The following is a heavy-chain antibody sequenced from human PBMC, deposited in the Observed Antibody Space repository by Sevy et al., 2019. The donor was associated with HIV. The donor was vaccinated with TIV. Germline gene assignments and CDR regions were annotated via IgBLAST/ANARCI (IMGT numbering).Heavy chain of an antibody. Sequence: GGSLRLSCAASGFTFAKYSMSWVRHAPGKGLEWVSTFSFGCGEINYADSVKGRFTISRDNSKSSVYLQMNNLRPEDTAVYYCAREGCTKPHDYWGQGTLVTVSS. J-gene: IGHJ4*02. CDR3: AREGCTKPHDY. CDR1: GFTFAKYS. D-gene: IGHD2-8*01. CDR2: FSFGCGEI. V-gene: IGHV3-23*01.